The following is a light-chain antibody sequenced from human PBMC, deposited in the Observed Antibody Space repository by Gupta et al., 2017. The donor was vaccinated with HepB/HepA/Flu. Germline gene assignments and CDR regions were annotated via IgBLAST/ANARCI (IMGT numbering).Light chain of an antibody. CDR2: TNN. J-gene: IGLJ3*02. Sequence: QSVLTQPPSASGTPGQRVTISCSGSSSNIGGNTVNWYQQFPGTAPKLLIYTNNQRPSGVPDRFSGSKSGTSASLAISGLQSEDEAYYYCATWDDSLNGLVFGGGTKLTVL. CDR1: SSNIGGNT. CDR3: ATWDDSLNGLV. V-gene: IGLV1-44*01.